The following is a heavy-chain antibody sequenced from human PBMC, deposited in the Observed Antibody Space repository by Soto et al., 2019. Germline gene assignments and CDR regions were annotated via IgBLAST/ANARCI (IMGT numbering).Heavy chain of an antibody. CDR2: INHSGST. CDR3: ASRGGTTYNWFDP. CDR1: GGSFSGYY. Sequence: KPSETLSLTCAVYGGSFSGYYWSWIRQPPGKGLEWIGEINHSGSTNYNPSLKSRVTISLDTSKNQFSLKLSSVTAADTAVYYCASRGGTTYNWFDPWGQGTLVTVSS. D-gene: IGHD1-26*01. J-gene: IGHJ5*02. V-gene: IGHV4-34*01.